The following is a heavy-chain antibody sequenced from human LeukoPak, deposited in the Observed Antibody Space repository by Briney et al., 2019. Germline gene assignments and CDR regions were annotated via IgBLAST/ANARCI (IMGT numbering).Heavy chain of an antibody. CDR1: VGSISSGDYY. CDR2: IYYSGST. D-gene: IGHD1-14*01. CDR3: ARDRRRPGYYYGMDV. V-gene: IGHV4-30-4*01. Sequence: SETLSLTCTVSVGSISSGDYYWSWIRQPPGKGLEWIGYIYYSGSTYYHPSLKSRVTISVDTAKNQFSLKLSSVTAADTAVYYCARDRRRPGYYYGMDVWGQGTTVTVSS. J-gene: IGHJ6*02.